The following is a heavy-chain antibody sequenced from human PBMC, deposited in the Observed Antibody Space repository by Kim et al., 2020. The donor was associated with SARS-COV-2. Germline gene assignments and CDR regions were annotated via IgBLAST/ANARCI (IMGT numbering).Heavy chain of an antibody. CDR2: GST. V-gene: IGHV1-46*01. CDR3: ATHSSSWDY. Sequence: GSTSDAQKVQGRVTMTRDTSTSTVYMELSSLRSEDTAVYYCATHSSSWDYWGQGTLVTVSS. D-gene: IGHD6-13*01. J-gene: IGHJ4*02.